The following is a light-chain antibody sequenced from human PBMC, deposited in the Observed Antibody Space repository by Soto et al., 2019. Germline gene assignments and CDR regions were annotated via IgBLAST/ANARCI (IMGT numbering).Light chain of an antibody. Sequence: ELVMTQSPATLSVSPGERATLSCSASQSSNTNLAGYHQKPGQAPRLLIYGASTRATGVPLRLSASGSGTEFTLTISSLQSEDSAVYYCQQFSNWPPWTFGQGTKVEIK. CDR2: GAS. CDR3: QQFSNWPPWT. J-gene: IGKJ1*01. CDR1: QSSNTN. V-gene: IGKV3-15*01.